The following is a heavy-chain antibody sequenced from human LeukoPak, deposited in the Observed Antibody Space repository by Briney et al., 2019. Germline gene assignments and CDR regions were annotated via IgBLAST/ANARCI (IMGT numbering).Heavy chain of an antibody. V-gene: IGHV4-4*07. CDR3: ARDRTNTAMDYYYYYGMDV. D-gene: IGHD5-18*01. Sequence: TLSLTCTVSGGSISSYYWSWIRQPAGKGLEWIGRIYTSGSTNYNPSLKSRVTMSVDTSKNQFSLKLSSVTAADTAVYYCARDRTNTAMDYYYYYGMDVWGQGTTVTVSS. CDR2: IYTSGST. CDR1: GGSISSYY. J-gene: IGHJ6*02.